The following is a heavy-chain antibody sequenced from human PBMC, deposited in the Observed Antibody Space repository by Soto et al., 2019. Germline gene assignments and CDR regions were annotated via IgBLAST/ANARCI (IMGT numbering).Heavy chain of an antibody. CDR1: GFSFSNYA. CDR3: VRSEGAACIVWFDT. D-gene: IGHD6-13*01. J-gene: IGHJ5*02. Sequence: EVQILESGGGLIQPGGSLRLSCAASGFSFSNYAMAWVRQAPGKGLEWVSGISGNGVNTHYADAVKGRFTISRDNSQNTVFLQMVNLRVDDTAQYYCVRSEGAACIVWFDTWGQGTTVTVSS. V-gene: IGHV3-23*01. CDR2: ISGNGVNT.